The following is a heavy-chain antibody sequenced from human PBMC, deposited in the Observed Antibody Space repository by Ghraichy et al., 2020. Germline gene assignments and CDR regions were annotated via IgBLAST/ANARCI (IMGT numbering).Heavy chain of an antibody. V-gene: IGHV3-30*18. CDR1: GFTFSRFA. Sequence: GGSLRLSCSGSGFTFSRFAMHWVRQAPGKGLEWVAVISKDGSNYHYADSVKGRFSISRDNSKNTLYLQMNSLRAEDTALYYCAKDTSTTGYYFDYWGQGTLVTVSS. CDR2: ISKDGSNY. CDR3: AKDTSTTGYYFDY. J-gene: IGHJ4*02. D-gene: IGHD2-2*01.